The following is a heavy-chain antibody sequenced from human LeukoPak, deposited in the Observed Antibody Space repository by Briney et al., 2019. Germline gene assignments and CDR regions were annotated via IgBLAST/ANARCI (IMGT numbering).Heavy chain of an antibody. J-gene: IGHJ4*02. CDR2: IYYSGST. CDR1: GGSISSYY. Sequence: SETLSLTCTVSGGSISSYYWSWIRQPPGKGLEWIGYIYYSGSTNYNPSLKSRVTISADTSKNQFSLKLTSVTAADTAVYYCARSTVTTDYWGQGTLVTVSS. D-gene: IGHD4-17*01. V-gene: IGHV4-59*12. CDR3: ARSTVTTDY.